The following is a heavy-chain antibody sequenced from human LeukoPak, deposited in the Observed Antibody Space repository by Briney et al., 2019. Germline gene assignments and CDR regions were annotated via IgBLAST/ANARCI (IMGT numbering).Heavy chain of an antibody. CDR1: GFTFSSYS. D-gene: IGHD3-16*01. V-gene: IGHV3-21*01. Sequence: GGSLRLSCAASGFTFSSYSMNWVRQAPGKGLEWVSSISSSSSYIYYADSVKGRFTISRGNAKNSLYLQMNSLRAEDTAVYYCARNGYDYVWGDYWGQGTLVTVSS. J-gene: IGHJ4*02. CDR2: ISSSSSYI. CDR3: ARNGYDYVWGDY.